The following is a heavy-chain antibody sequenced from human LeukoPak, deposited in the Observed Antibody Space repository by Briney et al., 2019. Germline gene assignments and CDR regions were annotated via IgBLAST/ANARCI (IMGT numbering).Heavy chain of an antibody. D-gene: IGHD2-2*01. V-gene: IGHV4-34*01. J-gene: IGHJ4*02. Sequence: KSSETLSLTCAVYGGSFSGYYWSWIRQPPGKGLEWIGEINHSGSTNYNPSLKSRVTISVDTSKNQFSLKLSSVTAADTAVYYCAREDCSSTSCYRGYDYWGQGTLVTVSS. CDR2: INHSGST. CDR1: GGSFSGYY. CDR3: AREDCSSTSCYRGYDY.